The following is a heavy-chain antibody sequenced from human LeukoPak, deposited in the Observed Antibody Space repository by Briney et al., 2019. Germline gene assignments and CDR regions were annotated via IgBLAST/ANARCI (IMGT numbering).Heavy chain of an antibody. CDR3: ATLVRGSPYGMDF. Sequence: PSETLSLTCTVCVDPIKSYYWSWVRQPPGKGLEWIGYIHYSGSTNYNPSLKSRVLISIDTSKNQFSLKLSSVTAADTAVYYCATLVRGSPYGMDFWGQGTTVTVSS. CDR1: VDPIKSYY. D-gene: IGHD6-6*01. CDR2: IHYSGST. J-gene: IGHJ6*02. V-gene: IGHV4-59*08.